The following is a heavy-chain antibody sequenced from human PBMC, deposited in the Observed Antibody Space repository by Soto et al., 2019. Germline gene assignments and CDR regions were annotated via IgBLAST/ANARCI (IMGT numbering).Heavy chain of an antibody. CDR1: GGSISSSSYY. Sequence: QLQLQESGPGLVKPSETLSLTCTVSGGSISSSSYYWGWIRQPPGKGLEWIGSIYYSGSTYYNPSLKCRVTISVDTSKNQFSLKLSSVTAADTAVYYCARGLLWFGELFSNFDYWGQGTLVTVSS. V-gene: IGHV4-39*01. CDR3: ARGLLWFGELFSNFDY. J-gene: IGHJ4*02. CDR2: IYYSGST. D-gene: IGHD3-10*01.